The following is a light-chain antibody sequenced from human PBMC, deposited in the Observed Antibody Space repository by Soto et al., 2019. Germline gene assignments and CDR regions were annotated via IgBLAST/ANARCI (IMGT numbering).Light chain of an antibody. CDR3: QQYGSSPIT. CDR1: ESVSSNQ. Sequence: VVLTQSPATLSLSPGERSALSFVSSESVSSNQLAWYQQKPGLAPRLLIYDASSRASGIPERFSGSGSGTGFSLTISSLEPEDSAVYYCQQYGSSPITFGQGTRLEI. J-gene: IGKJ5*01. CDR2: DAS. V-gene: IGKV3D-20*01.